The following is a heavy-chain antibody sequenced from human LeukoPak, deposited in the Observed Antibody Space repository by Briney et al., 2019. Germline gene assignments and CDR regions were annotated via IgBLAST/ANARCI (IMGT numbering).Heavy chain of an antibody. CDR3: ARARYYYDSSGYYYPHYFDY. CDR2: IYYSGST. CDR1: GGSISSYY. V-gene: IGHV4-59*01. J-gene: IGHJ4*02. D-gene: IGHD3-22*01. Sequence: PSETLSLTCTVSGGSISSYYWSWIRQPPGKGLEWIGYIYYSGSTNYNPSLKSRVTISVDTSKNQFSLKPSSVTAADTAVYYCARARYYYDSSGYYYPHYFDYWGQGTLVTVSS.